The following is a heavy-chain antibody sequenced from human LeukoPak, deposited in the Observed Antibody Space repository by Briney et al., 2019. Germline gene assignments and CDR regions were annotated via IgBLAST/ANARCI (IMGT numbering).Heavy chain of an antibody. CDR3: ARGGSRMVQGADFWY. CDR1: GYTFTGYY. V-gene: IGHV1-2*04. J-gene: IGHJ4*02. D-gene: IGHD3-10*01. CDR2: INPNSGGT. Sequence: GASVKVSCKASGYTFTGYYMHWVRQAPGQGLEWMGWINPNSGGTNYAQKFQGWVTMTRDTSISTAYMELSRLRSDDAAVYYCARGGSRMVQGADFWYWGQGTLVTVSS.